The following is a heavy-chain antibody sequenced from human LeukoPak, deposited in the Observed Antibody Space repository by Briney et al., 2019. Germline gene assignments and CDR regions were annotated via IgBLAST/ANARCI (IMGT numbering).Heavy chain of an antibody. CDR2: ISGSGGST. CDR3: AKSDCSSPSCFPYDY. D-gene: IGHD2-2*01. Sequence: GGSLRLSCAASGFTFSSYAMSWVRQAPGKGLEWVSAISGSGGSTYYADSVKGRFTISRDNSKNTLYLQMNSLRAEDTAVYYCAKSDCSSPSCFPYDYWGQGTLVTVSS. V-gene: IGHV3-23*01. CDR1: GFTFSSYA. J-gene: IGHJ4*02.